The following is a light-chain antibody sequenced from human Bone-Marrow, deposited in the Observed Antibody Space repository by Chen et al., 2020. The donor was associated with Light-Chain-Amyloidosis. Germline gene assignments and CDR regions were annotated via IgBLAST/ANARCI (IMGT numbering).Light chain of an antibody. CDR3: QQYGSSLWT. J-gene: IGKJ1*01. V-gene: IGKV3-20*01. CDR1: QSVSLSY. CDR2: GAT. Sequence: ENVLAQSPGTLSLSPGEGATLSCRASQSVSLSYLAWYQQKPGQAPRLLIYGATSSAAGIPDRFSGSGSGTDFTLTISRLEPEDFAVYYCQQYGSSLWTFGQGTKVELK.